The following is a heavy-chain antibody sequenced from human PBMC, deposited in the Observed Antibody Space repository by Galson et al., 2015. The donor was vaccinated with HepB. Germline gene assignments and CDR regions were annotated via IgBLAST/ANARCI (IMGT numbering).Heavy chain of an antibody. Sequence: SLRLSCAASGFTFSSYAMSWVRQAPGKGLEWVSAISGSGGSTYYADSVKGRFTISRDNSKNTLYLQMNSLEAEDTAIYYCALAWTNYWYFDLWGRGTLVTVSS. V-gene: IGHV3-23*01. CDR2: ISGSGGST. CDR1: GFTFSSYA. CDR3: ALAWTNYWYFDL. D-gene: IGHD3/OR15-3a*01. J-gene: IGHJ2*01.